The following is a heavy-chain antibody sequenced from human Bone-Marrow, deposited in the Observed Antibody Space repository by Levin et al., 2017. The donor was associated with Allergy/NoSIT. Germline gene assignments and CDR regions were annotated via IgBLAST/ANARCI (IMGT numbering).Heavy chain of an antibody. CDR3: ARTPPYKIVPAAIGFDY. Sequence: ASVKVSCKASGYTFTGYYMHWVRQAPGQGLEWMGWINPNSGGTNYAQKFQGRVTMTRDTSISTAYMELSRLRSDDTAVYYCARTPPYKIVPAAIGFDYWGQGTLVTVSS. J-gene: IGHJ4*02. D-gene: IGHD2-2*01. V-gene: IGHV1-2*02. CDR1: GYTFTGYY. CDR2: INPNSGGT.